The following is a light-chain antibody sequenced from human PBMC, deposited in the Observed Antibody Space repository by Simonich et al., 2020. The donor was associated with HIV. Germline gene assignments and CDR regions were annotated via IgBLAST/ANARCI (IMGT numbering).Light chain of an antibody. CDR3: GTWDSSLSANWV. CDR1: SSNIGNNH. CDR2: DNK. Sequence: QSVLTQPPSVSAAPGQKVTISCSGSSSNIGNNHVSWYQQLPGTAPQLIIYDNKKRPSGIPDRCAGSKSGTSANLGITGLQTGDEADYYCGTWDSSLSANWVFGGGTKLTVL. J-gene: IGLJ3*02. V-gene: IGLV1-51*01.